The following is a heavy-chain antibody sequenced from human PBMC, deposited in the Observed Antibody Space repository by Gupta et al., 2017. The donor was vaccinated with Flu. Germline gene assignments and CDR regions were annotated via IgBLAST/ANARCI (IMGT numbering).Heavy chain of an antibody. V-gene: IGHV3-21*01. Sequence: RQAPGKGLEWVSSISSSSSYIYYADSVKGRFTISRDNAKNSLYLQMNSLRAEDTAVYYCARAAFLEWLLQYYYYYYGMDVWGQGTTVTVSS. CDR3: ARAAFLEWLLQYYYYYYGMDV. CDR2: ISSSSSYI. D-gene: IGHD3-3*02. J-gene: IGHJ6*02.